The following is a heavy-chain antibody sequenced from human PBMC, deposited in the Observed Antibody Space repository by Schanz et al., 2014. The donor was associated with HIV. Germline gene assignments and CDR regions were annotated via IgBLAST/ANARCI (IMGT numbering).Heavy chain of an antibody. Sequence: QVQLVESGGGVVQPGRSLRLSCAASGFSFSSYGMHWVRQAPGKGREWVTVIWYDGRNKYYADSVKGRFTISRDNFKNMLYLEMNSLRAEDTAVYYCARDSSGSTWYLDLPSWGQGTLVTVSS. J-gene: IGHJ5*02. V-gene: IGHV3-33*01. D-gene: IGHD6-13*01. CDR1: GFSFSSYG. CDR3: ARDSSGSTWYLDLPS. CDR2: IWYDGRNK.